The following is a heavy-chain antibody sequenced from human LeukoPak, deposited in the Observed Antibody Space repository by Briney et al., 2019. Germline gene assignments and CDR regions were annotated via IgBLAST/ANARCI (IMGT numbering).Heavy chain of an antibody. Sequence: RASVTVSFTASGYTFTVYYMHWVRQAPGQGLEWMGWINPNSGGTNYAQKFQGRVTMTRDTSISTAYMELSRLRSDDTAVYYCARDHYYDSSGYVLDPWGQGTLVTVSS. J-gene: IGHJ5*02. CDR2: INPNSGGT. CDR3: ARDHYYDSSGYVLDP. CDR1: GYTFTVYY. D-gene: IGHD3-22*01. V-gene: IGHV1-2*02.